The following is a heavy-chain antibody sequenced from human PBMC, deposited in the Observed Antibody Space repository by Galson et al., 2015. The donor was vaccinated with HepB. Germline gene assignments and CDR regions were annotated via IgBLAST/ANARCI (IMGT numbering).Heavy chain of an antibody. CDR3: ARAKTNDDYVGLRFDP. V-gene: IGHV1-69*13. D-gene: IGHD4-17*01. CDR2: IIPIFGTA. Sequence: SVKVSCKASGGTFSSYAISWVRQAPGQGLEWMGGIIPIFGTANYAQKFQGRVTITADESTSTAYMELSSLRSEDTAVYYCARAKTNDDYVGLRFDPWGQGTLVTVSS. CDR1: GGTFSSYA. J-gene: IGHJ5*02.